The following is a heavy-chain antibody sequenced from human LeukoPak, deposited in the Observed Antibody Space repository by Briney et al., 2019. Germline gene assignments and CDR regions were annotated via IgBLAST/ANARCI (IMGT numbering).Heavy chain of an antibody. CDR3: ARERQLVTDY. D-gene: IGHD6-6*01. J-gene: IGHJ4*01. CDR1: GFSFSTYS. Sequence: GGTLRLSCVASGFSFSTYSMNWVRQAPGKGLEWVSSVTGSGTTKYYADSVKGRFVISRDNPKNSLYLQMNSLRAEDTAVYFCARERQLVTDYWGPATLATVSS. CDR2: VTGSGTTK. V-gene: IGHV3-21*06.